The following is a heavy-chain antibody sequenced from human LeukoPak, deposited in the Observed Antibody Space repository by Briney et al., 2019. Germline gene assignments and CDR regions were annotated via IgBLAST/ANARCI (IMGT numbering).Heavy chain of an antibody. J-gene: IGHJ4*02. CDR3: ARVLAAAAPYYFDY. D-gene: IGHD6-13*01. V-gene: IGHV3-30*04. CDR1: GFTFSSYA. Sequence: GGSLRLSCAASGFTFSSYAMHWVRQAPGKGLEWVAVISYDGSNKYYADSVKGRFTISRDNAKNSLYLQMNSLRAEDTAVYYCARVLAAAAPYYFDYWGQGTLVTVSS. CDR2: ISYDGSNK.